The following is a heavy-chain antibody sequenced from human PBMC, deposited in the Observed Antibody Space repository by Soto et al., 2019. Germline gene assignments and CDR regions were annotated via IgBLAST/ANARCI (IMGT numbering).Heavy chain of an antibody. CDR3: TTGQWPLRFLEWLSRYYFDY. CDR1: GYTLVELS. CDR2: YDPEDGET. Sequence: QLQLVQSGAEVKKPGASVKVSCKVSGYTLVELSMHWVRQAPGKGLEWMGGYDPEDGETIYAQTFQGRVPMAEETSTDTAYMELSSLRSEDTAVYYCTTGQWPLRFLEWLSRYYFDYWGQGTLVTVSS. V-gene: IGHV1-24*01. J-gene: IGHJ4*02. D-gene: IGHD3-3*01.